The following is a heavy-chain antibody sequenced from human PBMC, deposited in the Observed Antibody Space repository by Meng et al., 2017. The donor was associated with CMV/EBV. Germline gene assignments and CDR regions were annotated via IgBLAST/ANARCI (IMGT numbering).Heavy chain of an antibody. V-gene: IGHV3-21*01. CDR3: ARESRGPRITGTDY. CDR2: ISSSSSYI. D-gene: IGHD1-20*01. CDR1: GFTFSSYW. Sequence: GESLKISCAASGFTFSSYWMNWVRQAPGKGLEWVSSISSSSSYIYYADSVKGRFTISRDNAKNSLYLQMNSLRAEDTAVYYCARESRGPRITGTDYWGQGTLVTVSS. J-gene: IGHJ4*02.